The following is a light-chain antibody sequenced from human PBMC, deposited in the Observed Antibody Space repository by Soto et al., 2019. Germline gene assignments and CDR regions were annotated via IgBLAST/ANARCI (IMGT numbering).Light chain of an antibody. CDR1: SSDVVAFNL. V-gene: IGLV2-23*01. CDR3: CSYAPSSSLV. CDR2: EGS. Sequence: QSALTQPASVSGSPGQTITISCTGASSDVVAFNLVSWYQQLPGEAPKLIIYEGSKRPSGVSNRFSGSSSDNTASLTISGLRSEDEADYSCCSYAPSSSLVFGGGTKLTVL. J-gene: IGLJ3*02.